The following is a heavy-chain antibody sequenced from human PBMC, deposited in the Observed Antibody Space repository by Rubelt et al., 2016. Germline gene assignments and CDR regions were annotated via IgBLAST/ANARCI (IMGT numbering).Heavy chain of an antibody. CDR3: ARNRLLRDPFDV. J-gene: IGHJ3*01. V-gene: IGHV1-46*01. CDR1: GYSFTSQY. D-gene: IGHD2-15*01. CDR2: INPSGGAT. Sequence: QVLLVQSGAEVRKPGASVKISCKASGYSFTSQYIHWVRHAPGQGLEWVGRINPSGGATTYAKNFQDRVFMTRDTSTSTVYLEVSSLRVDDRAVYYCARNRLLRDPFDVWGQGTEISVSS.